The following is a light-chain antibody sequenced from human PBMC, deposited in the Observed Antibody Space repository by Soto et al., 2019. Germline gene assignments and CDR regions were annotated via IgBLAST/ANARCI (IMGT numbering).Light chain of an antibody. CDR3: QQYNSYSPLMYT. V-gene: IGKV1-5*01. CDR1: QSISSW. CDR2: DAS. J-gene: IGKJ2*01. Sequence: DIQMTQSPSTLSASVGDRVTITCRASQSISSWLAWYQQKPGKAPKLLIYDASSFESGVPSRFSGSGSGTEFTLPISSLQPDDFATYYCQQYNSYSPLMYTFGQGTKLEIK.